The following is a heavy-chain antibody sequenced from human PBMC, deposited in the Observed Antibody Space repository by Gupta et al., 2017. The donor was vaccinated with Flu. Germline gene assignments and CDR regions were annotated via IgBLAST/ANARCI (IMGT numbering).Heavy chain of an antibody. Sequence: EVQLLESVCGLVQHGGSLSLFCAAPGVTFSSWAMSWVRQAPGKGLEWGSAISGSGGSTYYADSVKGRFTISRDNSKNTLYLQMNSLRAEDTAVYYWAKKLAAGYWYFDLWGRGTLVTVSS. CDR3: AKKLAAGYWYFDL. CDR2: ISGSGGST. J-gene: IGHJ2*01. V-gene: IGHV3-23*01. CDR1: GVTFSSWA. D-gene: IGHD6-13*01.